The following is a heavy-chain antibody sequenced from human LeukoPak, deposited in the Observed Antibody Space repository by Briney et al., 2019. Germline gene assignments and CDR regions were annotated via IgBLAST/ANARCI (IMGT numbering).Heavy chain of an antibody. CDR1: GFRCSDYW. D-gene: IGHD3-9*01. V-gene: IGHV3-7*01. J-gene: IGHJ5*02. CDR2: IEQDGGGK. CDR3: ARGRYVDWLFDH. Sequence: GGSLRLSCPASGFRCSDYWMTWVRQSPGKGLECVANIEQDGGGKYYVDSVKGRFTISRDNANNSLYLHMNSLRVEDTAVYYCARGRYVDWLFDHWGQGNLVNVSS.